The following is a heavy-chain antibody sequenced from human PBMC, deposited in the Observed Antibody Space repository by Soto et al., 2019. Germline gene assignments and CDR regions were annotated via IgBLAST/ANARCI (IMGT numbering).Heavy chain of an antibody. CDR1: GYSFTSYW. Sequence: PGESLKIACKGSGYSFTSYWIGWVRQMPGKGLEWMGIIYPGDSDTRCSPSFQGQVTISADKSISTAYLQWSSLKASDTAMYYCARHHTDYDSSGYYYFDYWGQGTLVTVSS. V-gene: IGHV5-51*01. J-gene: IGHJ4*02. CDR2: IYPGDSDT. CDR3: ARHHTDYDSSGYYYFDY. D-gene: IGHD3-22*01.